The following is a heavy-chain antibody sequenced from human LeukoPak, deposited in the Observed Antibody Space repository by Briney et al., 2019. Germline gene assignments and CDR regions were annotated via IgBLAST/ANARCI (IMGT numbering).Heavy chain of an antibody. Sequence: GWSLRHSCAASGFTFSSYIMNGVRQAPGKGLEWVSSISSSSSYIYYADSVKGRFTISRDNAKKSLYLQMNSLRAEDTAVYYCARPHYYYYMDVWGKGTTVTVSS. CDR2: ISSSSSYI. V-gene: IGHV3-21*01. J-gene: IGHJ6*03. CDR1: GFTFSSYI. CDR3: ARPHYYYYMDV.